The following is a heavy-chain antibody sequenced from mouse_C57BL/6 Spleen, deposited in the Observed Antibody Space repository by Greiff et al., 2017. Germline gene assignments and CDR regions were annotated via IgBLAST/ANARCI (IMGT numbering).Heavy chain of an antibody. CDR3: ARRGLLQNYFDY. Sequence: QVQLQQPGAELVMPGASVKLSCKASGYTFTSYWMHWVKQRPGQGLEWIGEIDPSDSYTNYNQKFKGKSTLTVDKSSSTAYMQLSSLTSEDSAVYYCARRGLLQNYFDYWGQGTTLTVSA. CDR2: IDPSDSYT. J-gene: IGHJ2*01. D-gene: IGHD1-1*01. V-gene: IGHV1-69*01. CDR1: GYTFTSYW.